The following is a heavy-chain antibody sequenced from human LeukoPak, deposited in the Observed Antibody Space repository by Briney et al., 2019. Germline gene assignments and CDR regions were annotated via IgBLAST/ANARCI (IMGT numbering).Heavy chain of an antibody. CDR2: ISYDGSNK. CDR1: GFTFSSYA. CDR3: ARDGDYDSSGYPFFDY. Sequence: GGSLRLSCAASGFTFSSYAMHWVRQAPGKGLEWVAVISYDGSNKYYADSVKGRLTISRDNSKNTLYLQMNSLRAGDTAVYYCARDGDYDSSGYPFFDYWGQGTLVTVSS. V-gene: IGHV3-30-3*01. J-gene: IGHJ4*02. D-gene: IGHD3-22*01.